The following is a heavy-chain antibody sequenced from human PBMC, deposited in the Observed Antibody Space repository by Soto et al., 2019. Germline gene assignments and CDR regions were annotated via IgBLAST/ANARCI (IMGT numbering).Heavy chain of an antibody. CDR1: GFTFTNYW. J-gene: IGHJ5*02. CDR3: ARHTVAVAGTRWFAP. Sequence: GQSLKISCSGSGFTFTNYWISWVRQMPGKGLEWMGRIDPSDSYTNYSPSFQGHITISADKSINTAYLQWSGLKASDTAIYYCARHTVAVAGTRWFAPLGQGNPVTVS. CDR2: IDPSDSYT. D-gene: IGHD6-19*01. V-gene: IGHV5-10-1*01.